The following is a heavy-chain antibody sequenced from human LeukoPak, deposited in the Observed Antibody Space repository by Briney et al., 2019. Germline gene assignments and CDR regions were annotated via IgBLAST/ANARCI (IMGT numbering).Heavy chain of an antibody. Sequence: PSETLSLTCTVSGGSISSYYWSWIRQPPGKGLEWIGYIYYSGSTNYNPSLKSRVTISVDTSKNQFSLQLNSVTPEDTAVYYCSGRYSMDVWGKGTTVTVSS. J-gene: IGHJ6*03. CDR1: GGSISSYY. CDR2: IYYSGST. CDR3: SGRYSMDV. V-gene: IGHV4-59*12.